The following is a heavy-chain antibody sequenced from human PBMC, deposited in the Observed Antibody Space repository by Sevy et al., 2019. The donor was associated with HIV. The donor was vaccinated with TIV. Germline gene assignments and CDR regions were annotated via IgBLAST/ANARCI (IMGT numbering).Heavy chain of an antibody. Sequence: GGSLRLSCTASGFTFGDYCMSCVRQAPGKGLEWVAFLKSDVYGGTVDHAASVRGRFVISRDDSKTIAYLQMNDLKSEETGVYYCTQRKSAQSIFDYWGQGAVVTVSS. D-gene: IGHD6-25*01. CDR3: TQRKSAQSIFDY. CDR2: LKSDVYGGTV. V-gene: IGHV3-49*04. J-gene: IGHJ4*02. CDR1: GFTFGDYC.